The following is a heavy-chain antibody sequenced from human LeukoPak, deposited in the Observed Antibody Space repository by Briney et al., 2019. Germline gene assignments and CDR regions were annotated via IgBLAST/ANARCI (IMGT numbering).Heavy chain of an antibody. D-gene: IGHD3-9*01. CDR2: INQDGSEK. CDR1: GFTFSSYW. J-gene: IGHJ5*02. Sequence: EGSLRLSCVASGFTFSSYWMSWVRQAPGKGLEWVANINQDGSEKYDVDSVKGRFTISRDNAKNSLYLQMNSLRAEDTAVYYCARSRYFDWFGFDPWGQGTLVTVSS. V-gene: IGHV3-7*01. CDR3: ARSRYFDWFGFDP.